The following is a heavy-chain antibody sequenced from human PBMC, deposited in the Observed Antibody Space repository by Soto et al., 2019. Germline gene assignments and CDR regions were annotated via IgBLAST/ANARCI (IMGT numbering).Heavy chain of an antibody. Sequence: QITLKASGPTLVKPTQTLTLTSTFPGFSLSTGGVGVGWIRQPPGKAPQWLAVIYWNDDKRYSPSLNSRLTNNKDTSKNQVVLTMSNMDPVDTATYYFGGYNVLTGYHGYGIDGWGQGTTVTVSS. CDR1: GFSLSTGGVG. D-gene: IGHD3-9*01. CDR2: IYWNDDK. CDR3: GGYNVLTGYHGYGIDG. V-gene: IGHV2-5*01. J-gene: IGHJ6*02.